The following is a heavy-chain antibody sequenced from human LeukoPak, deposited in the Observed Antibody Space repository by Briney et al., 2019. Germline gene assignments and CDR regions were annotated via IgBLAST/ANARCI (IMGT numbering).Heavy chain of an antibody. D-gene: IGHD3-22*01. CDR3: ARPNYYDSSAFDI. Sequence: GESLKISCKGSGYSFTNYWIGWVRQMPGKGLEWMGIIYPGDSDTRYSPSFQGQVTISADKSISTAYLQWSSLKASDTAMYYCARPNYYDSSAFDIWSQGTMVTVSS. J-gene: IGHJ3*02. V-gene: IGHV5-51*01. CDR1: GYSFTNYW. CDR2: IYPGDSDT.